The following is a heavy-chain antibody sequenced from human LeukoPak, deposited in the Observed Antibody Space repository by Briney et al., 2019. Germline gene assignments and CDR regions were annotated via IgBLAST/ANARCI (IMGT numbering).Heavy chain of an antibody. CDR1: GFTFSSYA. D-gene: IGHD2-2*01. J-gene: IGHJ6*02. CDR2: ISYDGINK. CDR3: ARGYCRSTSCYYYGVDV. Sequence: PGGSLRLSCAASGFTFSSYAMHWVRQAPGKGLEWVAVISYDGINKNYADSVKGRFTISRDNSKSTIYLQMNSLRAEDTAVYYCARGYCRSTSCYYYGVDVWGQGTTVTVSS. V-gene: IGHV3-30-3*01.